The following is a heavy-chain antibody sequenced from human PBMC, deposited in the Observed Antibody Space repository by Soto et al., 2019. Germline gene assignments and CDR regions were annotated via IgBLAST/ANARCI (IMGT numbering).Heavy chain of an antibody. CDR1: GFSLSTSGVG. J-gene: IGHJ4*02. CDR3: AHPLWNSYSDY. V-gene: IGHV2-5*02. Sequence: QITLKESGPTLVKPTQTLTLTCTFSGFSLSTSGVGVGWIRQPPGEALEWLAVIYWDDDERYSPSLRSRLTIPKDTSRHPVVLTMTNTDPVDTAAYFCAHPLWNSYSDYWGQGTLVTVSS. D-gene: IGHD1-1*01. CDR2: IYWDDDE.